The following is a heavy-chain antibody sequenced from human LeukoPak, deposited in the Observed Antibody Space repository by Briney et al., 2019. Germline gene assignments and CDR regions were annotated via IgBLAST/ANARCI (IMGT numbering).Heavy chain of an antibody. J-gene: IGHJ5*02. CDR1: GGSISSYY. D-gene: IGHD3-3*01. Sequence: SETLSLTCTVSGGSISSYYWAWIRQPAGKGLEWIGHIYISGSTNYNPSLESRVTMSVDTSKNQFSLKLRSVTAADTAVYYCARGGNDFPYNWFDLWGQGTLVTVSS. CDR3: ARGGNDFPYNWFDL. V-gene: IGHV4-4*07. CDR2: IYISGST.